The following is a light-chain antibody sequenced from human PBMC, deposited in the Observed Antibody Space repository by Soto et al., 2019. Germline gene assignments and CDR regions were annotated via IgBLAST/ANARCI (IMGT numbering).Light chain of an antibody. CDR1: SSDVGGYNY. J-gene: IGLJ2*01. Sequence: QSALTQPASVSGSPGQSITISCTGTSSDVGGYNYVSWYQQHPGKAPKLMIYDVSHRPSGVSSRFSGSKSDNTASLTISGLQAEDEADYYCSSYTSSTSVVFGGGTKLTVL. V-gene: IGLV2-14*01. CDR3: SSYTSSTSVV. CDR2: DVS.